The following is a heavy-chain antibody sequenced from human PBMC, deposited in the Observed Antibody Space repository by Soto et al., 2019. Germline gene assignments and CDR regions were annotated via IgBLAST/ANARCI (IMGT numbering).Heavy chain of an antibody. CDR2: ISYDGSDI. V-gene: IGHV3-30*06. CDR1: GFIFSNYG. D-gene: IGHD3-10*02. CDR3: AIVRVTESALDH. Sequence: QVQLVERGGGVVQPGRSLRLSCVGSGFIFSNYGMHWVRQAPGKGLEWVAFISYDGSDILYADSVKGRFTIYRDNSKSTLFLHMNRPTAEDTAIYFCAIVRVTESALDHWGQGTLVTVSS. J-gene: IGHJ4*02.